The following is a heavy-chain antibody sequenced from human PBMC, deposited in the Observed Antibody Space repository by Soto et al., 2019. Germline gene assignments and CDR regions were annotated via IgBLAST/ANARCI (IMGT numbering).Heavy chain of an antibody. D-gene: IGHD7-27*01. V-gene: IGHV4-61*01. J-gene: IGHJ4*02. Sequence: SETLSLTCTVSGASVSSGSFQWSWIRQPPGKGLEWIGYFSHSGFPNNNPSLKSRLTISIDTSKNQFSLRLISVSATDTAVYYCARDYWGAREYWGQGFLVPVTS. CDR1: GASVSSGSFQ. CDR3: ARDYWGAREY. CDR2: FSHSGFP.